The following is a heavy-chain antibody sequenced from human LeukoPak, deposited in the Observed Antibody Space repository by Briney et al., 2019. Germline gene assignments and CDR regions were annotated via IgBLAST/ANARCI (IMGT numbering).Heavy chain of an antibody. V-gene: IGHV4-31*03. J-gene: IGHJ4*02. CDR3: ARDRSDSSGYYTDY. CDR2: IYYSGST. D-gene: IGHD3-22*01. CDR1: GGSISSGGYY. Sequence: SETLSLTCTVSGGSISSGGYYWSWIRQHPGKGLEWIGYIYYSGSTYYNPSPKSRVTISVDTSKNQFSLKLSSVTAADTAVYYCARDRSDSSGYYTDYWGQGTLVTVSS.